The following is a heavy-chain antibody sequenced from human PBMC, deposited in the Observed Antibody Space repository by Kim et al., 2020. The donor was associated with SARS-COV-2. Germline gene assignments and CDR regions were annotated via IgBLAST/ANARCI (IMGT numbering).Heavy chain of an antibody. J-gene: IGHJ4*02. D-gene: IGHD3-10*01. CDR1: GFTFGGYS. V-gene: IGHV3-48*02. Sequence: GGSLRLSCTASGFTFGGYSMNWVRLIPGKRLEWVSFISDHTATIYYADSVKGRFTISRYNAKNSLYLQMNYLRDEVTAVYFFPRARPLRGVTYDYWGQGSLDSVSS. CDR3: PRARPLRGVTYDY. CDR2: ISDHTATI.